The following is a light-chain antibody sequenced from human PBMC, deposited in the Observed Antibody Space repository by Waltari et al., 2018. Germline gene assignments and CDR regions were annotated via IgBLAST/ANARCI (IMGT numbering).Light chain of an antibody. CDR1: QDIRDD. J-gene: IGKJ4*01. CDR3: LQYNYFYLS. Sequence: DIQMTQSPSSLSASVGDRVTITCRASQDIRDDLGWYQQKPGKAPKRLIHAASSLQSGFPSRFSGGGSGTEFTLTISSLQPEDFATYFCLQYNYFYLSFGGGTKVEIK. CDR2: AAS. V-gene: IGKV1-17*01.